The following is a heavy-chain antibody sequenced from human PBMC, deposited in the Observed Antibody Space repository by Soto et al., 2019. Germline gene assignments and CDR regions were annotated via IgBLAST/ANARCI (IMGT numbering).Heavy chain of an antibody. Sequence: SETLSLTCTVSGFSISSYYWSWIRQPPGKGLEWIGYIYYSGSTNYNPSLKSRVTISVDTSKNQFSLKLSSVTAADTAVYYCARDLGDDFWSGPFDPWGQGTLVTVSS. CDR2: IYYSGST. CDR1: GFSISSYY. D-gene: IGHD3-3*01. J-gene: IGHJ5*02. CDR3: ARDLGDDFWSGPFDP. V-gene: IGHV4-59*01.